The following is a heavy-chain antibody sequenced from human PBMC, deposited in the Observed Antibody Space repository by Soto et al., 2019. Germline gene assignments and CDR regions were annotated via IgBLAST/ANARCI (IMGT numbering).Heavy chain of an antibody. D-gene: IGHD6-13*01. V-gene: IGHV4-4*02. Sequence: SETQSLTCAVSGGSIRSSDWWSWVRQPPGKGLEWIGEIYHSGSTNYNPSLKSRVTKSVDKSKNQFSLKLSSVTAADTAVYYCARAAMGGSSWPFDYWGQGTLVTV. CDR2: IYHSGST. CDR1: GGSIRSSDW. J-gene: IGHJ4*02. CDR3: ARAAMGGSSWPFDY.